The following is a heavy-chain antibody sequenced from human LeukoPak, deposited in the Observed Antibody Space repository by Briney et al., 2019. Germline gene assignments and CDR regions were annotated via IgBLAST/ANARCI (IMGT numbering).Heavy chain of an antibody. CDR3: ARVYSSGWYIDY. Sequence: SETLSLTCTVSGGSISSSSYYWGWIRQPPGKGLEWIGSIYHSGSTYYNPSLKSRVTISVDTSKNQFSLKLSSVTAADTAVYYCARVYSSGWYIDYWGQGTLVTVSS. D-gene: IGHD6-19*01. CDR1: GGSISSSSYY. J-gene: IGHJ4*02. CDR2: IYHSGST. V-gene: IGHV4-39*07.